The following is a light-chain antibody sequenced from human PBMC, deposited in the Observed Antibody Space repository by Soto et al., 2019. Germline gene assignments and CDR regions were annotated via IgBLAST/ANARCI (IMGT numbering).Light chain of an antibody. V-gene: IGLV1-40*01. CDR2: GNG. CDR1: SSNIGAPYD. J-gene: IGLJ3*02. Sequence: QSVLTQPPSVSGAPGQRVTISCTGNSSNIGAPYDVHWYQQLPGAVPKLLISGNGNRPSGVPDRFSGSKSGPSASLAITGLQAEDEADYYCQSYDSSLSGWVFGGGTKLTVL. CDR3: QSYDSSLSGWV.